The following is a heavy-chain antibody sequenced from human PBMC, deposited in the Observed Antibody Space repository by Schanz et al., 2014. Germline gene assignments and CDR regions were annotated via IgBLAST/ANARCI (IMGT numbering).Heavy chain of an antibody. V-gene: IGHV4-34*01. D-gene: IGHD2-15*01. CDR3: ARGGRYCSGGGCHYPYNYCGMDV. CDR2: INYSGSA. CDR1: GGSVSGYF. Sequence: VQLQQWGAGRLRPAETLSLTCAVYGGSVSGYFWTWIRQSPRKGLEWIGEINYSGSAHYNPSLTSRLTISMDASKSQLSLKMKSVSAADTAVYYCARGGRYCSGGGCHYPYNYCGMDVWGQGTTVTVSS. J-gene: IGHJ6*02.